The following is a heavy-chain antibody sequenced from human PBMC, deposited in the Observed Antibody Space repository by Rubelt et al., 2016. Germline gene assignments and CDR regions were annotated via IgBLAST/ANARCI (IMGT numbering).Heavy chain of an antibody. CDR2: IYPGDSDT. V-gene: IGHV5-51*01. J-gene: IGHJ3*02. CDR3: ARHGEVQSGDACDI. CDR1: GYSFTSYW. Sequence: EVQLVQSGAEVKKPGESLTISCKGSGYSFTSYWIGWVRQMPGKGLEWMGIIYPGDSDTRYSPSCQGKVTSSGDKYSSTAYVQGSSRKASDNAMYYCARHGEVQSGDACDIWGQGTMVTVSS. D-gene: IGHD1-26*01.